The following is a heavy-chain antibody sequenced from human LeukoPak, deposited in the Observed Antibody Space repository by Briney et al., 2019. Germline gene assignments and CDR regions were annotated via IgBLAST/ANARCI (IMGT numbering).Heavy chain of an antibody. CDR1: GFTFNNYW. J-gene: IGHJ5*02. V-gene: IGHV3-74*01. D-gene: IGHD4-17*01. CDR3: ARDAYTTTSNWLDP. Sequence: GGSLRLSCEASGFTFNNYWMHWVRQAPGKGLVWVSRITGDRSDIDYADSVKGRFTVSRDDSKNILFLQMTSLRVEDTAIYYCARDAYTTTSNWLDPWGEGTLVPVSS. CDR2: ITGDRSDI.